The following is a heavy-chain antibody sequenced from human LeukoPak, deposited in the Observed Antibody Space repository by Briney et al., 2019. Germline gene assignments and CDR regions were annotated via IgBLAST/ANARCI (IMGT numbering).Heavy chain of an antibody. J-gene: IGHJ4*02. CDR2: IYHTGST. CDR1: GYAISSGYY. V-gene: IGHV4-38-2*01. D-gene: IGHD3-22*01. Sequence: SETLSLTCAVPGYAISSGYYWGWIRQPPGNGLEWIGSIYHTGSTYYYPSLQSRVTISLDSPKNQFSLKLTSVTAADTAVYYCASGGTAVVMALTYYFDTWGQGTPVTVSS. CDR3: ASGGTAVVMALTYYFDT.